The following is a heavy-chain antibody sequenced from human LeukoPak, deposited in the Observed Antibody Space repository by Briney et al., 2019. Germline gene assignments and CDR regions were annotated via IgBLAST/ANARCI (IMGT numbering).Heavy chain of an antibody. CDR3: AKRGRGGMIY. V-gene: IGHV3-23*01. Sequence: GGSLRLSRAASGFSFITYAMTSVRQAPGKGLEWVSSITGSGGSTYYADSVKGRFTISRDNSKNTLYLQMNSLRPEDTAVYYCAKRGRGGMIYWGQGTLVTVSS. D-gene: IGHD3-16*01. CDR1: GFSFITYA. J-gene: IGHJ4*02. CDR2: ITGSGGST.